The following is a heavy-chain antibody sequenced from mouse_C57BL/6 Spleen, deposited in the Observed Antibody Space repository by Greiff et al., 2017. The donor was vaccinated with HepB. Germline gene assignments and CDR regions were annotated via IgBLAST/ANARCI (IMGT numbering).Heavy chain of an antibody. CDR3: ARGFDY. J-gene: IGHJ4*01. V-gene: IGHV3-6*01. CDR1: GYSITSGYY. Sequence: EVKLVESGPGLVKPSQSLSLTCSVTGYSITSGYYWNWIRQFPGNKLEWMGYISYDGSNNYNPSLKNRISITRDTSKNQFFLKLNSVTTEDTATYYYARGFDYWGQGTSVTVSS. CDR2: ISYDGSN.